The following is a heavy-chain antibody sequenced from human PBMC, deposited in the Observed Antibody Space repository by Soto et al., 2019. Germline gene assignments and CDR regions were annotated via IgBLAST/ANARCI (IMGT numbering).Heavy chain of an antibody. CDR1: GFTFRFYW. J-gene: IGHJ6*02. CDR2: INQDGSEK. V-gene: IGHV3-7*03. Sequence: GGSLRLSCAASGFTFRFYWVNWVRQAPGKGLEWVANINQDGSEKYYVDSVKGRFTISRDNAKNSLYLQMNNLRDADTAVYYCARGSNYDFWSGYIYYGMDVSGQGTRVTVSS. D-gene: IGHD3-3*01. CDR3: ARGSNYDFWSGYIYYGMDV.